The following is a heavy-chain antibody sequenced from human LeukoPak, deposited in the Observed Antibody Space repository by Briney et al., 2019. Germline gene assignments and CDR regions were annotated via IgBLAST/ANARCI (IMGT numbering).Heavy chain of an antibody. CDR2: IIDSGDIT. D-gene: IGHD3-16*01. V-gene: IGHV3-23*01. J-gene: IGHJ6*03. Sequence: GGALRLSCEASGFSFSSYAMSWVRQAPPTGLEWVSGIIDSGDITYYANSVKGRFTISRDNSKNTLYLQMNSLRAEDTAVYYCAKLGGQEVYNYYVGVWGKGTTVAVSS. CDR1: GFSFSSYA. CDR3: AKLGGQEVYNYYVGV.